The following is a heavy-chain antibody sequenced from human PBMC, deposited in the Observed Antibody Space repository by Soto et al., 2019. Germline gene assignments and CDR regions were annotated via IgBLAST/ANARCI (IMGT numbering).Heavy chain of an antibody. CDR1: GGSISSYY. V-gene: IGHV4-4*07. CDR2: IYTSGST. Sequence: SETLSLTCTVSGGSISSYYWSWIRQPAGKGLEWIGRIYTSGSTNYNPSLKSRVTMSVDTSKNQFSLKLSSVTAADTAVYYCARANVLRFLEWLPNWFDPWGQGTLVTVS. D-gene: IGHD3-3*01. CDR3: ARANVLRFLEWLPNWFDP. J-gene: IGHJ5*02.